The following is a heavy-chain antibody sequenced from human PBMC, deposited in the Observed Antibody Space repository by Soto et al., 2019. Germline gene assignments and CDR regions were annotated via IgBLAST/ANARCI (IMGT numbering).Heavy chain of an antibody. CDR3: AKTHDFWSGYRPDY. D-gene: IGHD3-3*01. CDR1: GFICSSYD. V-gene: IGHV3-23*01. J-gene: IGHJ4*02. CDR2: ILVDGRT. Sequence: GGSLRLSCAASGFICSSYDMSWVRQAPGKGLEWVSTILVDGRTFYVDSVKGRFTISRDNSKNTLYLQMNSLRAEDTAVYYCAKTHDFWSGYRPDYWGQGTLVTVSS.